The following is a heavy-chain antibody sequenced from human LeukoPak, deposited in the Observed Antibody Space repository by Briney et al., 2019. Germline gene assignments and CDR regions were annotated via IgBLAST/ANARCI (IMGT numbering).Heavy chain of an antibody. D-gene: IGHD6-13*01. CDR3: ARDRSSSRGAYNWFDP. V-gene: IGHV3-74*01. J-gene: IGHJ5*02. CDR2: INSDGSST. Sequence: PSETLSLTCAVYTESFNGYYWMHWVRQAPGKGLVWVSRINSDGSSTSYADSVKGRFTISRDNAKNTLYLQMNSLRAEDTAVYYCARDRSSSRGAYNWFDPWGQGTLVTVSS. CDR1: TESFNGYYW.